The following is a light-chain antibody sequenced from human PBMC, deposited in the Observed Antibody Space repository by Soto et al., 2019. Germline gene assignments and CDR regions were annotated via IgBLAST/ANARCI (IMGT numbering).Light chain of an antibody. V-gene: IGLV2-14*03. CDR1: SSDVGGYNY. J-gene: IGLJ2*01. CDR2: DVS. Sequence: QSALTQPASVSGSPGQSITISCTGTSSDVGGYNYVSWYQHHPGKAPKLIIYDVSNRPSGVSNRFSGSKSGNTASLTISGLQAEDEADYYCSSYTSSSTDVVFGGGTQLTVL. CDR3: SSYTSSSTDVV.